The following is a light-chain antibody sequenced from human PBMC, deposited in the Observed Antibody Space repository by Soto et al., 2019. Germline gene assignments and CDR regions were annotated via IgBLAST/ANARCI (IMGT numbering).Light chain of an antibody. CDR1: QSVSSY. Sequence: EIVLTQSPATLSLSPGESATLSCRASQSVSSYLAWFQQKLGQAPRLLIYDASNRATGIPARFSGSGSGTGLTPNNTRLGPEDFAGFFFQQGINWPLTVGAGDKVEIK. J-gene: IGKJ4*01. CDR3: QQGINWPLT. CDR2: DAS. V-gene: IGKV3-11*01.